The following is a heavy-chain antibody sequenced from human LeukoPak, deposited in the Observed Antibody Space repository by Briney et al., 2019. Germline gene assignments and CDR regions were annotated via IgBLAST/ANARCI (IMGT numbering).Heavy chain of an antibody. CDR1: GYTFTSYA. V-gene: IGHV7-4-1*02. Sequence: ASVKVSCKASGYTFTSYAMNWVRQAPGQGLEWMGWINTNTGNPTYAQGFTGRFVFSLDTSVSTAYLQINSLKAEDTAVYYCARGAYYYDSSGYYSPDAFDIWGQGTMVTVSS. D-gene: IGHD3-22*01. CDR2: INTNTGNP. J-gene: IGHJ3*02. CDR3: ARGAYYYDSSGYYSPDAFDI.